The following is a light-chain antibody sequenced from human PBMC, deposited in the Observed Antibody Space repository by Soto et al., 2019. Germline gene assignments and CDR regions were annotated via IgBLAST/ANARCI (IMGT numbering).Light chain of an antibody. V-gene: IGKV1-9*01. CDR1: LSISSY. CDR3: QQYNNCPPT. CDR2: VAS. Sequence: DTERAQSPSLLSSSVGDRATLSCRASLSISSYLAWYQQKPGKAPKLLIYVASTMQSGVPYRFSGSGSGTDFTLTISSLQPEDFAVYYCQQYNNCPPTFGRGTKVDIK. J-gene: IGKJ4*02.